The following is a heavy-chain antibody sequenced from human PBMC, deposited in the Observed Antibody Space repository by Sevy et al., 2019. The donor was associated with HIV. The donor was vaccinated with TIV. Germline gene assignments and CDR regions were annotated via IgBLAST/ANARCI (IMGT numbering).Heavy chain of an antibody. J-gene: IGHJ4*02. Sequence: ASVKVSCKASGYTFTSYGITWVRQAPGQGLEWMGWISTYNGNTNYAQNLQGRVTMTTDTSTNTAYMELRSLRSDDTAVYFCARGGEDFCRRVDYWGQGTLVTVSS. CDR1: GYTFTSYG. D-gene: IGHD3-3*01. V-gene: IGHV1-18*01. CDR3: ARGGEDFCRRVDY. CDR2: ISTYNGNT.